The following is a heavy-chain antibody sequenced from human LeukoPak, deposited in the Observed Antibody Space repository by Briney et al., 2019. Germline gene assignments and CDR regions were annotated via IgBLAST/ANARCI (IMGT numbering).Heavy chain of an antibody. CDR3: ATDSLQITFDI. D-gene: IGHD5-24*01. CDR2: FDSENNKV. CDR1: GYSLSDLS. J-gene: IGHJ3*02. Sequence: VASVKVSCKISGYSLSDLSIHWVREAPGEGLEWMGGFDSENNKVVYSQKFQGRVTMTEDTSTDTAYMELSSLRSEDTAVYYCATDSLQITFDIWGQGTMVTVSS. V-gene: IGHV1-24*01.